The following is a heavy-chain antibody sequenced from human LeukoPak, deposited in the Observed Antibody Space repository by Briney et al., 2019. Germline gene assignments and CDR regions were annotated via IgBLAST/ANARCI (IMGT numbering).Heavy chain of an antibody. CDR2: IYTSGST. CDR3: ARASRADYDFWSGYYPFYFDY. J-gene: IGHJ4*02. D-gene: IGHD3-3*01. CDR1: GGSTSSYY. V-gene: IGHV4-4*07. Sequence: QSSETLSLTCTVSGGSTSSYYWSWIRQPAGKGLEWIGRIYTSGSTNYNPSLKSRVTISVDTSKNQFSLKLSSVTAADTAVYYCARASRADYDFWSGYYPFYFDYWGQGTLVTVSS.